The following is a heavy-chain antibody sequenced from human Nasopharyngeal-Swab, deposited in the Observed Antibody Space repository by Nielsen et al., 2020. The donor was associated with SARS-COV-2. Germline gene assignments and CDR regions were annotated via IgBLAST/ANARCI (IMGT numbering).Heavy chain of an antibody. V-gene: IGHV1-46*01. D-gene: IGHD3-22*01. CDR3: ARESPHEYYYDSSGYNRNAFDI. CDR2: INPSGGST. Sequence: WVRQAPGQGLEWVGIINPSGGSTSYAQKFQGRVTMTRDTSTSTVYMELRSLRSDDTAVYYCARESPHEYYYDSSGYNRNAFDIWGQGTMVTVSS. J-gene: IGHJ3*02.